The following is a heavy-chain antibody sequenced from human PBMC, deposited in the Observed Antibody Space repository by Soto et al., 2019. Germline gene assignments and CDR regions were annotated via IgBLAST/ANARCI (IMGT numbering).Heavy chain of an antibody. J-gene: IGHJ4*02. CDR3: ATQVSGWPSFLDY. CDR1: GFTFSSYA. CDR2: ISGSGGST. D-gene: IGHD6-19*01. Sequence: GGSLRLSCAASGFTFSSYAMSWVRQAPGKGLEWVSAISGSGGSTYYADSVKGRFTISRDNSKNTLYLQMNSLRAEDTAVYYCATQVSGWPSFLDYWGQGTLVTVSS. V-gene: IGHV3-23*01.